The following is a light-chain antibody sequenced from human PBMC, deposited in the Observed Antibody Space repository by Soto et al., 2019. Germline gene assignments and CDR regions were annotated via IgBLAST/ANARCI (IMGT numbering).Light chain of an antibody. CDR3: QQYNSQSWT. CDR1: QTVNGG. CDR2: TAS. J-gene: IGKJ1*01. Sequence: EIPMTQSASSLSACVGDRVSIXCRASQTVNGGVGWYQQNAGEAPHRLIYTASILGGGGPSRFSGSGSVTEFTRTISSLQPEDFAIYYGQQYNSQSWTFGQGTKVDIK. V-gene: IGKV1-5*03.